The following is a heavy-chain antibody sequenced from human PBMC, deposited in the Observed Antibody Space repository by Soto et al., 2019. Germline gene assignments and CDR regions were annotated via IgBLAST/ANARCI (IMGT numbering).Heavy chain of an antibody. CDR3: ARAVAVPADFDY. CDR1: GYTFTGYA. J-gene: IGHJ4*02. Sequence: QVQVVQSGAEEKKPGASVKVSCTASGYTFTGYAMHWVRQAPGQRLEWMGWINAGNGNTKYSQRFQGRVTITRDTSASTAYMELSGLRSEDTAVYYCARAVAVPADFDYWGQGTLVTVCS. V-gene: IGHV1-3*05. D-gene: IGHD6-19*01. CDR2: INAGNGNT.